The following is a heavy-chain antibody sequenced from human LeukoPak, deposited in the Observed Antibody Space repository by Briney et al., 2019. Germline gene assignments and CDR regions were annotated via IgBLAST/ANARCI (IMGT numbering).Heavy chain of an antibody. Sequence: PGGSLRLSCAASVFSFSSSSMNWVRQAPGKGLEWVSSISSGGTYIYSADSVKGRFTISRDNAKNSLYLQMNSLRAEDTAVYYCTRMHPYCTTTSCPRSWGQGTLVTVSS. J-gene: IGHJ4*02. D-gene: IGHD2-2*01. CDR2: ISSGGTYI. V-gene: IGHV3-21*01. CDR1: VFSFSSSS. CDR3: TRMHPYCTTTSCPRS.